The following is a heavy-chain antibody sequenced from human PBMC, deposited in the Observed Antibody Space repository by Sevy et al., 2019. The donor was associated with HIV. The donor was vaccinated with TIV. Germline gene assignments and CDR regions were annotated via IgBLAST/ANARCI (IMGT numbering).Heavy chain of an antibody. D-gene: IGHD3-10*01. V-gene: IGHV3-23*01. CDR3: AKGGSGSYGYYYMDV. J-gene: IGHJ6*03. CDR1: GFTFSSYA. CDR2: ISGSGGST. Sequence: GGSLRLSCAASGFTFSSYAMSWVRQAPGKGLEWVSAISGSGGSTYYADSVKGRFTISRDNSKNRLYLQMNSLRAEDTAVYYCAKGGSGSYGYYYMDVWGKGTTVTVSS.